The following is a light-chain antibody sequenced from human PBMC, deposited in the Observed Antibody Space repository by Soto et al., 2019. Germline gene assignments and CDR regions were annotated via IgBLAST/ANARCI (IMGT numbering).Light chain of an antibody. J-gene: IGKJ1*01. Sequence: EIVLTQSPATLSLSPGERATLSCRASQSVSAYLAWYQQKPGQAPRLLIYDASNRATGIPARFSCSGSGTDFTLTIDSLEPEDFAVYYCQHRSNWPRTFGQGTKVEIK. CDR2: DAS. CDR1: QSVSAY. CDR3: QHRSNWPRT. V-gene: IGKV3-11*01.